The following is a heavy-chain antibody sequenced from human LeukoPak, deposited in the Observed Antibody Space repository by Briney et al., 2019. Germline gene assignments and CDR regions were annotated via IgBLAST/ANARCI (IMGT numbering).Heavy chain of an antibody. V-gene: IGHV1-2*02. CDR3: ARDRWYSRNWNDAVDI. Sequence: EASVKVSCKASGYTFTGYYMHWVRQAPGQGLEWMGSINPNSGGTNYAQKVQGRVTMTTDTSTSTAYMELRSLRSDDTAVYYCARDRWYSRNWNDAVDIWGQGTMVTVSS. J-gene: IGHJ3*02. CDR1: GYTFTGYY. D-gene: IGHD6-13*01. CDR2: INPNSGGT.